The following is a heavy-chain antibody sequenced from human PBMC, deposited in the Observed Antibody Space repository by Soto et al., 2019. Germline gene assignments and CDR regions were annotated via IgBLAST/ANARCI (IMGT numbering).Heavy chain of an antibody. J-gene: IGHJ6*02. Sequence: AGVTVSCKHSGFSFSDYFMHWVRQAPGQELEWMGIINPSGDSRNYAQKFQGRVTITRDTSTSTVYMDLSSLRYEDTAVYYCARVHCSAGTCLDGLDFWGQGTTVTVSS. D-gene: IGHD2-15*01. CDR2: INPSGDSR. CDR3: ARVHCSAGTCLDGLDF. V-gene: IGHV1-46*01. CDR1: GFSFSDYF.